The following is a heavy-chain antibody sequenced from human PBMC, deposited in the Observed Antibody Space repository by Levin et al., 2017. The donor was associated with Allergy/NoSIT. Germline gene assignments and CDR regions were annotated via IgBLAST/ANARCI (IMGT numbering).Heavy chain of an antibody. CDR3: AGGFYDILTDSIEADS. Sequence: ASVKVSCKASGFTFVTSAVQWVRQVRGQRPEWIGWIVVGSGNTNYAQKFQERVTITRDMSTSTAYMALSSLRSEDTAVYYCAGGFYDILTDSIEADSWGQGTLVTVSS. J-gene: IGHJ4*02. V-gene: IGHV1-58*01. D-gene: IGHD3-9*01. CDR1: GFTFVTSA. CDR2: IVVGSGNT.